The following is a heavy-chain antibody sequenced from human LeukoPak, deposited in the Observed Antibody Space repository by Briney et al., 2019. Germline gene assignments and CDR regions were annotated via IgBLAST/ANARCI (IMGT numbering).Heavy chain of an antibody. J-gene: IGHJ2*01. Sequence: GGSLRLSCAASGFTFSSYEMNWVRQAPGKGLEWVSYISGRGSTIYYADSVKGLFTISRDNAKNSLYLQMNSLRAEDTAVYYCARDIISGYGKWYFDLWGRGTLVTVSS. V-gene: IGHV3-48*03. CDR3: ARDIISGYGKWYFDL. CDR1: GFTFSSYE. CDR2: ISGRGSTI. D-gene: IGHD5-12*01.